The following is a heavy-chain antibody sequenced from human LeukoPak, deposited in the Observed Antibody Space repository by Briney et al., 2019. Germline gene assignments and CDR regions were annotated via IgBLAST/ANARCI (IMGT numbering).Heavy chain of an antibody. CDR3: ATNEPVVSYYSYYGMGV. V-gene: IGHV1-2*06. Sequence: ASVKVSCKASGYTFTGYYLHWVRQAPGQGLEWMGRLNPNSGDTDYAQKFQGRVTMTRDTSISTAYLELSRLKSDDTAMYYCATNEPVVSYYSYYGMGVWGQGTTVTVSS. D-gene: IGHD2-2*01. CDR1: GYTFTGYY. CDR2: LNPNSGDT. J-gene: IGHJ6*02.